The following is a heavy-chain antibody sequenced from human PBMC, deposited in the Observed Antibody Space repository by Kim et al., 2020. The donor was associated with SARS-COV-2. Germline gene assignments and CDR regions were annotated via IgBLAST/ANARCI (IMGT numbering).Heavy chain of an antibody. V-gene: IGHV3-43*02. CDR2: ISADGNSA. CDR1: GFTFDHYA. J-gene: IGHJ4*02. Sequence: GGSLRLSCAASGFTFDHYAMHWVRQAPGKGLEWVSLISADGNSAYFAASVKGRFTISRDNSKNSLYLQINSLRTEDTALYYCTKSHTSETYDFDYWGQGTLVTVSS. D-gene: IGHD3-10*01. CDR3: TKSHTSETYDFDY.